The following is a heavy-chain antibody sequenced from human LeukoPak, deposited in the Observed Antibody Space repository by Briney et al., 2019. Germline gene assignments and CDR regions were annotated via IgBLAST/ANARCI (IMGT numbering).Heavy chain of an antibody. Sequence: GASVKVSCKASGYTFTSYGISWVRQAPGQGLEWMGGIIPIFGTANYAQKFQGRVTITADESTSTAYMELSSLRSEDTAVYYCASEGVAGRGYWGQGTLVTVTS. CDR1: GYTFTSYG. D-gene: IGHD6-19*01. J-gene: IGHJ4*02. CDR2: IIPIFGTA. V-gene: IGHV1-69*01. CDR3: ASEGVAGRGY.